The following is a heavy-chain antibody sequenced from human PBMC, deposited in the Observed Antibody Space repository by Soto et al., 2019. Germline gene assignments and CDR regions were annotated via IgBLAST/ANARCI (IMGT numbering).Heavy chain of an antibody. V-gene: IGHV1-3*01. J-gene: IGHJ3*02. Sequence: ASVKVSCKASGYTFTIYAMHWVRQAPGQRLEWMGWINAGNGNTKYSQKFQGRVTMTRNTSISTAYMELSSLRSEDTAVYYCARGGRDIVVVVAARAFDIWGQGTMVTVSS. CDR2: INAGNGNT. CDR3: ARGGRDIVVVVAARAFDI. CDR1: GYTFTIYA. D-gene: IGHD2-15*01.